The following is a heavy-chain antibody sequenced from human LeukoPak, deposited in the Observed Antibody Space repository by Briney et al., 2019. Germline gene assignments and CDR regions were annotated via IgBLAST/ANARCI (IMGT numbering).Heavy chain of an antibody. J-gene: IGHJ4*02. Sequence: GGSLGLSCAASGFTFSNFWRSWVRQAPGKGLEWVADIKEDGSTILFVDSMRGRFTISRDNAKNSLYLQMNSLRVEDTGVYYCVRDPGWGAIDYWGRGILVTVTS. CDR2: IKEDGSTI. CDR3: VRDPGWGAIDY. V-gene: IGHV3-7*01. D-gene: IGHD7-27*01. CDR1: GFTFSNFW.